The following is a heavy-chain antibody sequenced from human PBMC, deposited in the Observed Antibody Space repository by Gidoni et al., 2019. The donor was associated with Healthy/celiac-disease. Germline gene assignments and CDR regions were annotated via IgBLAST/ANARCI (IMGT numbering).Heavy chain of an antibody. J-gene: IGHJ2*01. V-gene: IGHV3-21*01. CDR3: AREGLTSYWYFDL. CDR2: MSSSSSYI. Sequence: EVQLVESGGGLVKPGGSLRLSCAASGFTFSSYSMNWVRQAPGKGLEWVSSMSSSSSYIYYADSVQGRFTISRDNAKNSLYLQMNSLRAEDTAVYYCAREGLTSYWYFDLWGRGTLVTVSS. D-gene: IGHD2-2*01. CDR1: GFTFSSYS.